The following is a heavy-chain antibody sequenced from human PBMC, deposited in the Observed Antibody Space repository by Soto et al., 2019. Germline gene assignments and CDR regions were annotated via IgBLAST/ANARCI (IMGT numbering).Heavy chain of an antibody. Sequence: ASVKVSCKASGYTFSDYQMHWVRQAPGQGLEWMGWINPNSGGTNYAQKFQGWVTMTRDTSISTAYMELRRLRSDDTAVYYCARGGGRQQLVFDYRVYWGQGTLVTVSS. D-gene: IGHD6-13*01. CDR3: ARGGGRQQLVFDYRVY. J-gene: IGHJ4*02. CDR2: INPNSGGT. V-gene: IGHV1-2*04. CDR1: GYTFSDYQ.